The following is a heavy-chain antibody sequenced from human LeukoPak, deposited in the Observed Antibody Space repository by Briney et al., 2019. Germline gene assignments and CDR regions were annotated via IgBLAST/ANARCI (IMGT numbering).Heavy chain of an antibody. V-gene: IGHV3-74*01. CDR1: GFTFSSYW. D-gene: IGHD3-22*01. J-gene: IGHJ3*02. CDR3: AKDPYYYDSSGGLDDAFDI. Sequence: GGSLRLSCAASGFTFSSYWMHWVRQAPGKGLVWVSRINSDGSSTSYADPVKGRFTISRDNSKNTLYLQMNSLRAEDTAVYYCAKDPYYYDSSGGLDDAFDIWGQGTMVTVSS. CDR2: INSDGSST.